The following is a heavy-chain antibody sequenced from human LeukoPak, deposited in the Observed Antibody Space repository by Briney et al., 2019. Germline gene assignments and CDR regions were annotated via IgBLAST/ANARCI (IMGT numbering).Heavy chain of an antibody. CDR1: GGSFSGYY. Sequence: KPSETLSLTCAVYGGSFSGYYWSWIRQPAGKGLEWIGRIYTSGSTNYNPSLKSRVTMSVDTSKNQFSLKLSSVTAADTAVYYCARDESAGPFYYYMDVWGKGTTVTVSS. CDR3: ARDESAGPFYYYMDV. V-gene: IGHV4-4*07. CDR2: IYTSGST. J-gene: IGHJ6*03.